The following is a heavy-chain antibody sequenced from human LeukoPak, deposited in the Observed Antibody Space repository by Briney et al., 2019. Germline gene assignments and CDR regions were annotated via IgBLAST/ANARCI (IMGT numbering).Heavy chain of an antibody. V-gene: IGHV4-61*02. J-gene: IGHJ4*02. CDR1: GGSFSSGSYY. D-gene: IGHD5-18*01. CDR3: AREVNLLYTAMVTGYFDY. CDR2: IYTSAST. Sequence: PSQTLSLTCTVSGGSFSSGSYYWIWIRQPAGKELEWIVRIYTSASTNYNPSLKSRVTISVDTSKNPFSLKLSSVTAADTAVYYCAREVNLLYTAMVTGYFDYWGQGTLVTVSS.